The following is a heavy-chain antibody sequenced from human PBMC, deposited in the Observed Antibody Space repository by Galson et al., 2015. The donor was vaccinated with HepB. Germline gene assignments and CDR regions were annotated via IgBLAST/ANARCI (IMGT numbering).Heavy chain of an antibody. J-gene: IGHJ5*02. CDR1: GSTLTELS. V-gene: IGHV1-24*01. D-gene: IGHD2-2*01. CDR2: FDPEDGET. Sequence: SVTVSCKVSGSTLTELSMHWVRQAPGKGLEWMGGFDPEDGETIYAQKFQGRVTMTEDTSTDTAYMELSSLRSEDTAVYYCATLSYIVVVPAAIVFENWFDPWGQGTLVTVSS. CDR3: ATLSYIVVVPAAIVFENWFDP.